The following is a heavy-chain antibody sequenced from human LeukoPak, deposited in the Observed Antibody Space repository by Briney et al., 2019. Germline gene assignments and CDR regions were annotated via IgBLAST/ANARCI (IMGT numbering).Heavy chain of an antibody. V-gene: IGHV5-51*01. Sequence: GESLKISCKASGCTFTNYWIGWVRQMPGKGLEWMGIIYPEDSDTKYSPSFQGQVTISVDESTSTAYLQWSSLKASDTAIYYCARHEVGGDSSSGYEYYYYMDVRGKGTAVTVSS. D-gene: IGHD3-3*01. CDR3: ARHEVGGDSSSGYEYYYYMDV. J-gene: IGHJ6*03. CDR2: IYPEDSDT. CDR1: GCTFTNYW.